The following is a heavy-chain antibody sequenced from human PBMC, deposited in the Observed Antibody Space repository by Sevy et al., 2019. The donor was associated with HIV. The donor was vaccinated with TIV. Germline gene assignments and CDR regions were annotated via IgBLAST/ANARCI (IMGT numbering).Heavy chain of an antibody. V-gene: IGHV1-46*01. D-gene: IGHD5-18*01. CDR1: GYTFSSYY. Sequence: ASVKVSCKASGYTFSSYYMNWVRQAPGQGLEWMGAINPSGGSTSHAQKFRGRVTMTRDTSTSTVYMELSSLRSEDTALYYCARESVRGMQLWLLAYWGQGTLVTVSS. CDR3: ARESVRGMQLWLLAY. J-gene: IGHJ4*02. CDR2: INPSGGST.